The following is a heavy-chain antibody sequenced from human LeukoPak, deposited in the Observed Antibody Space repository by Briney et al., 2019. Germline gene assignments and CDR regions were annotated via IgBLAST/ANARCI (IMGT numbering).Heavy chain of an antibody. CDR2: IRSKAYGGTP. Sequence: GGSLRLSCTPSGFTFGDYAISWVRQAPGKGLEWVGFIRSKAYGGTPGYAASVKGRFTISRDDSKSIAYLQMNILRAEDTAVYYCAKGILGYSYGSDVDYWGQGTLVTVSS. CDR1: GFTFGDYA. V-gene: IGHV3-49*04. D-gene: IGHD5-18*01. CDR3: AKGILGYSYGSDVDY. J-gene: IGHJ4*02.